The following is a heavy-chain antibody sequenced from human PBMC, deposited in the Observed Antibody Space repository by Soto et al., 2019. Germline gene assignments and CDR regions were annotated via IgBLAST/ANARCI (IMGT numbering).Heavy chain of an antibody. CDR2: LYSGGAT. V-gene: IGHV3-53*04. D-gene: IGHD3-10*01. CDR1: GFIVSSNY. J-gene: IGHJ4*02. Sequence: EVRLVESGGGLVQPGGSLRLSCAASGFIVSSNYMTWVRQAPGKGLEWVSLLYSGGATHYAASVKGRFTISLHNSKNTLLLQMNSLRTEDTETYSGLRGRYGSQIHWGQGTRVTVSS. CDR3: LRGRYGSQIH.